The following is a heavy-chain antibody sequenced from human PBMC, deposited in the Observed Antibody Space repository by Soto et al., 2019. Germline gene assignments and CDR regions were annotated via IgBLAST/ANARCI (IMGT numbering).Heavy chain of an antibody. CDR3: ARDPDEGDYGFDS. CDR1: GGTFSSYT. J-gene: IGHJ4*02. D-gene: IGHD4-17*01. V-gene: IGHV1-69*08. CDR2: IIPILGIA. Sequence: QVQLVQSGAEVKKPGSSVKVSCKASGGTFSSYTISWVRQAPGQGLEWMGRIIPILGIANYAQKFQGRVTITADKSTSPAYMELTSLRSEDTAVYYCARDPDEGDYGFDSWGQGTLVTVSS.